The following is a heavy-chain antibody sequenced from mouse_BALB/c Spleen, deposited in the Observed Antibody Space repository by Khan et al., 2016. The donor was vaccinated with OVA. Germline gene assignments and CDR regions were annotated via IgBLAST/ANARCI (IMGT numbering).Heavy chain of an antibody. D-gene: IGHD3-3*01. CDR3: ARRARK. J-gene: IGHJ2*01. CDR2: IDPPNGNT. V-gene: IGHV14-3*02. CDR1: GLNIKDTY. Sequence: EVQLQQSGAELVKSGATVKLSCTASGLNIKDTYMHWLKQLPEQGLEWIGRIDPPNGNTKYDPKFQGKATITADTYSNTAYLPPNSLTPEDTSVYCCARRARKWGQGTTLTVSS.